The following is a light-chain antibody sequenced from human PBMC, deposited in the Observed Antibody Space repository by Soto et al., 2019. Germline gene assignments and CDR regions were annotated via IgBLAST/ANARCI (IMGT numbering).Light chain of an antibody. CDR3: AAWDDSLIGVV. V-gene: IGLV1-44*01. CDR2: DNN. J-gene: IGLJ2*01. CDR1: SSNIGSNA. Sequence: QSVLTQPPSASGTPGQRVTISCSGSSSNIGSNAVNWYQQLPGTAPKLLIYDNNQGPSGVPDRFSGSKSGTSASLAISGLQSEDEADYYCAAWDDSLIGVVFGGGTKLTVL.